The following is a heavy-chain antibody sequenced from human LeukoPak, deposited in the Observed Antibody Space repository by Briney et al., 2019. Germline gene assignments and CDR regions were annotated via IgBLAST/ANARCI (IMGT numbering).Heavy chain of an antibody. Sequence: SVKVSCKASGGTFSSYAISWVRQAPGQGLEWMGRIIPILGIANYAQKFQGRVTITADKSTGTAYMELSSLRSEDTAVYYYARDRAAAGTLRSYGMDVWGQGTTVTVSS. J-gene: IGHJ6*02. CDR3: ARDRAAAGTLRSYGMDV. D-gene: IGHD6-13*01. CDR1: GGTFSSYA. CDR2: IIPILGIA. V-gene: IGHV1-69*04.